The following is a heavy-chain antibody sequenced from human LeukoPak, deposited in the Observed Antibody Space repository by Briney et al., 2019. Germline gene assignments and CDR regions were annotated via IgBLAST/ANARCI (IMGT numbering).Heavy chain of an antibody. CDR1: GYTFTNHA. CDR3: ARGVAVAGIYFDY. CDR2: INTNTGNP. V-gene: IGHV7-4-1*02. J-gene: IGHJ4*02. Sequence: ASVTVSCKASGYTFTNHAMHWVRQAPGQGLEWMGWINTNTGNPTYAQGFTGRFVFSLDTSVSTAYLQISSLKAEDTAVYYCARGVAVAGIYFDYWGQGTLVTVSS. D-gene: IGHD6-19*01.